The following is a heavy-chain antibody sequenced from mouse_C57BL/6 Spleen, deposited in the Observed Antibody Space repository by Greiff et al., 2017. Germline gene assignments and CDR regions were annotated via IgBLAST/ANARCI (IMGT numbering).Heavy chain of an antibody. V-gene: IGHV1-85*01. CDR3: ARRHYYGSSYPAWFAY. Sequence: VQLQQSGPELVKPGASVKLSCKASGYTFTSYDINWVKQRPGQGLEWIGWIYPRDGSTKYNEKFKGKATLTVDTSSSTAYMELHSLTSEYSAVYFCARRHYYGSSYPAWFAYWGQGTLVTVSA. CDR2: IYPRDGST. J-gene: IGHJ3*01. CDR1: GYTFTSYD. D-gene: IGHD1-1*01.